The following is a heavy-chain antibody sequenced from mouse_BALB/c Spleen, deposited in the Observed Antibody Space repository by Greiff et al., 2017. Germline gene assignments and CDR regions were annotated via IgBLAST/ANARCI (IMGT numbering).Heavy chain of an antibody. D-gene: IGHD1-1*01. Sequence: VKLMESGPGLVAPSQSLSITCTVSGFSLTSYGVHWVRQPPGKGLEWLGVIWAGGSTNYNSALMSRLSISKDNSKSQVFLKMNSLQTDDAAMYYCARGLYGSPFAYWGQGTLVTVSA. CDR1: GFSLTSYG. V-gene: IGHV2-9*02. J-gene: IGHJ3*01. CDR3: ARGLYGSPFAY. CDR2: IWAGGST.